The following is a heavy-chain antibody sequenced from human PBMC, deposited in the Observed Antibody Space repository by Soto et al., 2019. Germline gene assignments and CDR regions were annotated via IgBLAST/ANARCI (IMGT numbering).Heavy chain of an antibody. CDR3: AKDPRPVLRFLEWLPRWFDP. Sequence: GGSLRLSCAASGFTFSSYAMSWVRQAPGKGLEWVSAISGSGGSTYYADSVKGRFTISRDNSKNTLYLQMNSLRAEDTAVYYCAKDPRPVLRFLEWLPRWFDPWGQGTLVTVSS. D-gene: IGHD3-3*01. J-gene: IGHJ5*02. CDR2: ISGSGGST. CDR1: GFTFSSYA. V-gene: IGHV3-23*01.